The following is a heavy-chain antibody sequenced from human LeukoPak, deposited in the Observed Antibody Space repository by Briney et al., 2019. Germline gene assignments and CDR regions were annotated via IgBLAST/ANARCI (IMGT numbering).Heavy chain of an antibody. Sequence: PSETLSLTCTVSGGAISSGVYYWTWVRQHPGKGLEWIGCIYNSGSTYYSPSLKSRVSLSVDTAKNQFSLRLSSVTAADTAVYYCARAGTPVVPAANNWFDPWGQGTLVTVSS. CDR2: IYNSGST. V-gene: IGHV4-31*03. J-gene: IGHJ5*02. D-gene: IGHD2-2*01. CDR1: GGAISSGVYY. CDR3: ARAGTPVVPAANNWFDP.